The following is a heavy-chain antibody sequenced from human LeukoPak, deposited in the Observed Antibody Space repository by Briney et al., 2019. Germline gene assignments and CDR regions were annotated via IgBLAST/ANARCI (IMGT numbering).Heavy chain of an antibody. CDR3: ARFQGGTPVDPGGWSDP. D-gene: IGHD1-26*01. CDR2: IIPIFGTA. V-gene: IGHV1-69*13. J-gene: IGHJ5*02. CDR1: GGTFSSYA. Sequence: SVKVPCKASGGTFSSYAISWVRQAPGQGLEWMGGIIPIFGTANYAQKLQGRVTITADESTSTAYMEMSSLRSEDTAVYYCARFQGGTPVDPGGWSDPWGQGTLVTVSS.